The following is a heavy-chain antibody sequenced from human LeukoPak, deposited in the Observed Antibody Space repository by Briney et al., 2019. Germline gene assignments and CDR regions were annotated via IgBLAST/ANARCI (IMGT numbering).Heavy chain of an antibody. CDR2: ISSSSYI. J-gene: IGHJ5*02. Sequence: GGSLRLSCAASGFTFSSYSMNWVRQAPGKGLEWVSSISSSSYIYYADSVKGRFTISRDNAKNSLYLQMNSLRAEDTAVYYCARESRITIFGVVLNWFDPWGQGTLVTVSS. CDR3: ARESRITIFGVVLNWFDP. D-gene: IGHD3-3*01. CDR1: GFTFSSYS. V-gene: IGHV3-21*01.